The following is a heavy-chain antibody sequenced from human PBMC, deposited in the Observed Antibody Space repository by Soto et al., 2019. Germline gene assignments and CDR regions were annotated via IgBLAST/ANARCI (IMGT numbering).Heavy chain of an antibody. CDR2: IYSGGST. CDR1: GFTVSSNY. J-gene: IGHJ4*02. CDR3: ASTFWSGYYTHFDY. V-gene: IGHV3-53*01. D-gene: IGHD3-3*01. Sequence: GGSLRLSCAASGFTVSSNYMSWVRQAPGKGLEWVSVIYSGGSTYYADSVKGRFTISRDNSKNTLYLQMNSLRAEDTAVYYCASTFWSGYYTHFDYWGQGTLVTVSS.